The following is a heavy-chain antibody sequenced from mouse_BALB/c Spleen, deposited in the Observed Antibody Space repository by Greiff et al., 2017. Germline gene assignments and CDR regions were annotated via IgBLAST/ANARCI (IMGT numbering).Heavy chain of an antibody. D-gene: IGHD1-1*01. Sequence: VQLQQSGPELVKPGASVRISCKASGYTFTSYYIHWVKQRPGQGLEWIGWIYPGNVNTKYNEKFKGKATLTADKSSSTAYMQLSSLTSEDSAVYFCARTTTVRGDYFDYWGQGTTLTVSS. CDR1: GYTFTSYY. CDR2: IYPGNVNT. V-gene: IGHV1S56*01. J-gene: IGHJ2*01. CDR3: ARTTTVRGDYFDY.